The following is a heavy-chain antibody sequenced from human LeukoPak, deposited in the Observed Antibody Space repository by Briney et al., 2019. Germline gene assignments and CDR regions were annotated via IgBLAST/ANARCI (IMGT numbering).Heavy chain of an antibody. CDR3: ARAVDYGDYWYFQH. V-gene: IGHV1-69*13. J-gene: IGHJ1*01. Sequence: GASVKVSCKASGGTFSSYAISWVRQAPGQGLEWMGGIIPIFGTANYAQKFQGRVTITADESTSTAYMELSSLRSEDTAVYYCARAVDYGDYWYFQHWGQGTLVTVSS. CDR1: GGTFSSYA. D-gene: IGHD4-17*01. CDR2: IIPIFGTA.